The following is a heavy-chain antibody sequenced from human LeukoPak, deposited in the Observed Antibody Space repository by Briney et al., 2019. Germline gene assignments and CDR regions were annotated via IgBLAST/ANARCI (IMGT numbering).Heavy chain of an antibody. V-gene: IGHV3-74*01. CDR1: GFTVSSYW. CDR3: ARVRSGYVDY. CDR2: INSDESST. J-gene: IGHJ4*02. D-gene: IGHD3-22*01. Sequence: GGSLRLSCAASGFTVSSYWMHWVRQAPGKGLVWVSRINSDESSTTYADSVKGRFTISRDNAKNTLYLQMNSLRAEDTAVYYCARVRSGYVDYWGQGTLVTVSS.